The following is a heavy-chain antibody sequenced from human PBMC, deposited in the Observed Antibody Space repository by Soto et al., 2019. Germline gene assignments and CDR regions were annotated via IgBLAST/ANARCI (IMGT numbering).Heavy chain of an antibody. Sequence: TLSLTCAVSGDSITGDNWWSWVRQPPGKGLEWIGEIHHSGATNYNPSLKSRITISVDASKDQFSLKLNSVTAADTAMFYCATQGFYSMGVWGRGTTVTVSS. CDR1: GDSITGDNW. V-gene: IGHV4-4*02. CDR2: IHHSGAT. J-gene: IGHJ6*04. CDR3: ATQGFYSMGV.